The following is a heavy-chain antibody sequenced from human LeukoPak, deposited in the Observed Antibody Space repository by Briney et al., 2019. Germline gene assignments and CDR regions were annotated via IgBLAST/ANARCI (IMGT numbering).Heavy chain of an antibody. V-gene: IGHV3-53*04. D-gene: IGHD2-15*01. J-gene: IGHJ4*02. CDR2: IYSGGTT. CDR1: GFTVSSNY. CDR3: AKAPPCSGGSCQRCYFHY. Sequence: PGGSLTLSCAASGFTVSSNYMSWVRQAPGKGLEWVSVIYSGGTTYYADSVKGRFTISRHNSKNTLYLQMNSLRAEDTAVYYCAKAPPCSGGSCQRCYFHYWGQGTLVTVSS.